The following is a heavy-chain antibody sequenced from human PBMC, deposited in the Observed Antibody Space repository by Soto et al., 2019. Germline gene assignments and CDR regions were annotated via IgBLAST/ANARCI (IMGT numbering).Heavy chain of an antibody. V-gene: IGHV1-8*01. CDR3: ARTDYAADPSAYNWFDP. D-gene: IGHD4-17*01. CDR1: GYAFMSYD. Sequence: ASVKVSCKASGYAFMSYDINWVRQAPGQGLEWIGWMNPYRGYTGYAQKFRGRVTLTRNTAIRTAYMELSSLRSDDTAVYYCARTDYAADPSAYNWFDPWGQGTLVTVSS. CDR2: MNPYRGYT. J-gene: IGHJ5*02.